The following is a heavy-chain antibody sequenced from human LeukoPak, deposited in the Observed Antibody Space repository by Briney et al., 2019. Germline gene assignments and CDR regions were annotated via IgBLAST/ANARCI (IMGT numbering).Heavy chain of an antibody. V-gene: IGHV4-34*01. CDR2: INHSGST. J-gene: IGHJ4*02. CDR3: ARINSSGWYPYFDY. Sequence: KSSETLSLTCAVYGGSFSGYYWSWIRQPPGKGLEWIGEINHSGSTNYNPSLKSRVTISVDTSKNQFSLKLSSVTAADTAVYYCARINSSGWYPYFDYWGQGTLVTVSS. CDR1: GGSFSGYY. D-gene: IGHD6-19*01.